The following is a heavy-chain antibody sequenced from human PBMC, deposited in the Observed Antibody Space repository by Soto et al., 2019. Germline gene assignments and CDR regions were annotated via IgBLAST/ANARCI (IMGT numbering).Heavy chain of an antibody. D-gene: IGHD4-17*01. V-gene: IGHV3-21*01. Sequence: GGSLRLSCAASGFTFSSYSMSWVRQAPGKGLEWVSSISSSSSYIYYADSVKGRFTISRDNAKNSLYLQMNSLRAEDTAVYYCARDNYGGNLSPSGAFDIWGQGTMVTVSS. CDR3: ARDNYGGNLSPSGAFDI. CDR1: GFTFSSYS. J-gene: IGHJ3*02. CDR2: ISSSSSYI.